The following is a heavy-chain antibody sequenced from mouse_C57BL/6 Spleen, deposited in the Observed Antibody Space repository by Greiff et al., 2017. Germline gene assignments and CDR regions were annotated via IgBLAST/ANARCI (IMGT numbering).Heavy chain of an antibody. Sequence: EVQLQQSGPVLVKPGASVKMSCKASGYTFTDYYMNWVKQSHGKSLEWIGVINPYNGGTSYNQKFKGKATLTVDKSSSTAYLELNSLTSEDSAVYYGATCYYGYDSWFAYWGQGTLVTVSA. CDR3: ATCYYGYDSWFAY. CDR1: GYTFTDYY. CDR2: INPYNGGT. V-gene: IGHV1-19*01. D-gene: IGHD2-2*01. J-gene: IGHJ3*01.